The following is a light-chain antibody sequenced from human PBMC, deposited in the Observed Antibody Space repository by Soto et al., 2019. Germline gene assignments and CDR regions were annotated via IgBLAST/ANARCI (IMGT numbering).Light chain of an antibody. Sequence: EIVLTQSPGTVSLSPGERANLSCRASQSVSSNFLAWYQQKSGQAPRLLIYVASSRSTGIPGRCSGSESGTYFTLTISSVEPEDIAVYYCQQYASSPITCGQGKRLEIK. CDR2: VAS. CDR3: QQYASSPIT. CDR1: QSVSSNF. J-gene: IGKJ5*01. V-gene: IGKV3-20*01.